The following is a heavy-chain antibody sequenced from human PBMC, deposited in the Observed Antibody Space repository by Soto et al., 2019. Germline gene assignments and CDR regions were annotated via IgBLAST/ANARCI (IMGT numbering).Heavy chain of an antibody. CDR2: IKSKTDGGTT. J-gene: IGHJ4*02. D-gene: IGHD6-13*01. Sequence: EVQLVESGGGLVKPGGSLRLSCAASGFTFSNAWMNWVRQAPGKGLEWVGRIKSKTDGGTTDYAAPVKGRFTISRDDSKHKLYLQMNSLKTEETAVYYGTPTAAGIPNLFGYWGQGTLVTVSS. CDR1: GFTFSNAW. CDR3: TPTAAGIPNLFGY. V-gene: IGHV3-15*07.